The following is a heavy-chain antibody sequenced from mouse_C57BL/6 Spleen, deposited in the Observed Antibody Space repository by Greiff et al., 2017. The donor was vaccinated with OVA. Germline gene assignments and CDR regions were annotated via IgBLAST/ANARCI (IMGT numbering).Heavy chain of an antibody. CDR3: ARPYDYDEGYYFDY. D-gene: IGHD2-4*01. CDR1: GFTFSDYG. V-gene: IGHV5-17*01. CDR2: ISSGSSTI. Sequence: EVKLVESGGGLVKPGGSLKLSCAASGFTFSDYGMHWVRQAPEKGLEWVAYISSGSSTIYYADTVKGRFTISRDNAKNTLFLQMTSLRSEDTAMCYCARPYDYDEGYYFDYWGQGTTLTVSS. J-gene: IGHJ2*01.